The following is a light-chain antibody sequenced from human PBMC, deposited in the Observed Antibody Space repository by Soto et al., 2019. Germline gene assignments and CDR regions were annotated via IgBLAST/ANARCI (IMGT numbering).Light chain of an antibody. V-gene: IGLV2-14*01. CDR2: DVS. CDR1: SSDVGGYNY. Sequence: QSVLTQPASVSGSPGQSITISCTGTSSDVGGYNYVSWYQRHPGKAPKLMIYDVSNRPSGVSNRFSGSKSGNTASLTISGLQAEDEADYYCSSYTSSSTPVVFGGGTQLPS. J-gene: IGLJ2*01. CDR3: SSYTSSSTPVV.